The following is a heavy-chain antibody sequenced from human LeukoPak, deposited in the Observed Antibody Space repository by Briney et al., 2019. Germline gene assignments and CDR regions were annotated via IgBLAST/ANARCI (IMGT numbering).Heavy chain of an antibody. Sequence: GQSLPISCKGSGYSFTSYWISWVRQMPGKGLEWMGTIDPSDSYTNYSPSFQGHVTISADKSISTAYLQWSSLKASDIAMYYCARHVPQSAYPRHFDYWGGGTLVTVSS. V-gene: IGHV5-10-1*01. CDR1: GYSFTSYW. CDR3: ARHVPQSAYPRHFDY. J-gene: IGHJ4*02. CDR2: IDPSDSYT.